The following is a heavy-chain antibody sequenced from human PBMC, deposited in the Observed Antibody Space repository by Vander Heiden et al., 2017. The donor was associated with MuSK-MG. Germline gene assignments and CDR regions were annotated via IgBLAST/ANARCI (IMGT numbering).Heavy chain of an antibody. CDR2: INHSGST. CDR3: ARWRRNYWYFDL. V-gene: IGHV4-34*01. Sequence: QVQLQQWGTGLLKPSETLSLTCAVYGGSFSGYYWSWIRQPPVKGLEWIGEINHSGSTNYNPSLKSRVTISVDTSKNQFSLKLSSVTAADTAVYYCARWRRNYWYFDLWGRGTLVTVSS. J-gene: IGHJ2*01. CDR1: GGSFSGYY.